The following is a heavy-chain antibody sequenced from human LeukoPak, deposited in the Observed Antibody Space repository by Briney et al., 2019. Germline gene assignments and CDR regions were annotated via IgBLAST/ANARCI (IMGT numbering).Heavy chain of an antibody. CDR2: IYYSGST. D-gene: IGHD4-11*01. J-gene: IGHJ6*03. CDR3: ARVGYSNYYYYYYMDV. Sequence: SETLSLTCTVSGGSISSYYWSWIRQPPGKGLGWIGYIYYSGSTNYNPSLKSRVTISVDTSKNQFSLKLSSVTAADTAVYYCARVGYSNYYYYYYMDVWGKGTTVTVSS. V-gene: IGHV4-59*01. CDR1: GGSISSYY.